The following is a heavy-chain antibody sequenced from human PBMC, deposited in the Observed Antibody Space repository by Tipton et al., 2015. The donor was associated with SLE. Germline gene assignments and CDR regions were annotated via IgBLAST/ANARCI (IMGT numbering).Heavy chain of an antibody. J-gene: IGHJ6*02. Sequence: LRLSCAVYGESFSGYYWTWIRQPPGKGLEWIGEINHSGGTNYNPSLKSRVTISLDTSKNQLSLKVSSVTAADTAVYYCARWGDSSGNKYYYGMDVWGQGTTVTVSS. V-gene: IGHV4-34*01. CDR3: ARWGDSSGNKYYYGMDV. D-gene: IGHD3-22*01. CDR1: GESFSGYY. CDR2: INHSGGT.